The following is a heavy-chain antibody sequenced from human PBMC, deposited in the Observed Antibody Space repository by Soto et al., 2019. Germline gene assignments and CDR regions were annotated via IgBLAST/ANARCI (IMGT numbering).Heavy chain of an antibody. CDR2: ISTYNGNT. Sequence: QVQLVQSGGEVKKPGASVKVSCKASGYTFTSYGISWVRQAPGQGLEWMGWISTYNGNTNYAQKVQVRVTMTTDTSTSTAYMELRSLRSDDTAVYYCARASGDYGLSEYFQHWGQGTLVTVSS. V-gene: IGHV1-18*01. D-gene: IGHD4-17*01. CDR1: GYTFTSYG. CDR3: ARASGDYGLSEYFQH. J-gene: IGHJ1*01.